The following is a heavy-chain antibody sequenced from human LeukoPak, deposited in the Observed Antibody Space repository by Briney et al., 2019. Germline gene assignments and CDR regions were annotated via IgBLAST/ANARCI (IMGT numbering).Heavy chain of an antibody. J-gene: IGHJ4*02. CDR3: ARDDLGGNYVFDY. V-gene: IGHV3-48*01. D-gene: IGHD4-11*01. CDR1: GFTFSSYS. Sequence: TGGSLRLSCAASGFTFSSYSMNWVRQAPGKGLEWVSYISSSSSTIYYADSVKGRFTISRDNSKNTLYLQMNSLRAEDTAVYYCARDDLGGNYVFDYWGQGTLVTVSS. CDR2: ISSSSSTI.